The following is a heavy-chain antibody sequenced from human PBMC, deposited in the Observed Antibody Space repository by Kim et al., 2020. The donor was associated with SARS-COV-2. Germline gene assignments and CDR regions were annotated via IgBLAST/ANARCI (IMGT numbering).Heavy chain of an antibody. V-gene: IGHV3-53*01. CDR1: GFTVRSNY. CDR2: IFVGGTT. J-gene: IGHJ4*02. Sequence: GGSLRLSCAASGFTVRSNYMTWVRQAPGKGLEWVSVIFVGGTTYYSDSVKGRFTISRDHSANTAYLQMTSLRAADTAAYYCSRNHYYGSESDWGQGTLVT. D-gene: IGHD3-10*01. CDR3: SRNHYYGSESD.